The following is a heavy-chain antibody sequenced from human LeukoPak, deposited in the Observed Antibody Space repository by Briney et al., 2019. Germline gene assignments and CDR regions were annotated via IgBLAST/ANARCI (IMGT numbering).Heavy chain of an antibody. CDR1: GFNLRSYA. CDR2: ISGDGGTT. Sequence: PGGSLRLSCAASGFNLRSYAIHWVRPAPGKGLEDVSAISGDGGTTSYAQSLKGRCTISRDNSKKMAYLQLGGLKTEDMAVYYCARGDTSLGGALDIWGQGTMVTVSP. J-gene: IGHJ3*02. V-gene: IGHV3-64*01. D-gene: IGHD3-16*01. CDR3: ARGDTSLGGALDI.